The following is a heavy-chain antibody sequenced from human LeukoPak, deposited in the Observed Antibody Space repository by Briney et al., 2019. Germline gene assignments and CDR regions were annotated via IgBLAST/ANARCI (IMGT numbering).Heavy chain of an antibody. CDR1: GFTFISYS. V-gene: IGHV3-48*02. J-gene: IGHJ3*02. CDR2: ISSSSSTI. CDR3: ARDRDYCSSTSCYSDAFDI. Sequence: PPGGSLRLSCAASGFTFISYSMNWVRQAPGKGLEWVSYISSSSSTIYYADSVKGRFTISRDNAKNSLYLKMNSLRDEDTAVYYCARDRDYCSSTSCYSDAFDIWGQGTMVTVSS. D-gene: IGHD2-2*01.